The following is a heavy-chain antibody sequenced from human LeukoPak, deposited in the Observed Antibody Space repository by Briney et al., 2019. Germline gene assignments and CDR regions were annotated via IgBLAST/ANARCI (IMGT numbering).Heavy chain of an antibody. CDR3: ARAVATIADFDY. J-gene: IGHJ4*02. V-gene: IGHV1-2*06. CDR2: INPNSGGT. Sequence: GASVKVSCKASGYTFTGYYMHWVRQAPGQGLEWMGRINPNSGGTNYAQKFQGRVTITRATSISTAYMELSRLRSDDTAVYYCARAVATIADFDYWGRGTLVTVSS. CDR1: GYTFTGYY. D-gene: IGHD5-12*01.